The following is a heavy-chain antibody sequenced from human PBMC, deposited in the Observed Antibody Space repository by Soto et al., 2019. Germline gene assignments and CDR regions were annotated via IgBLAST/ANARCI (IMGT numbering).Heavy chain of an antibody. J-gene: IGHJ3*02. CDR3: EVRGEWFAPDAFDI. D-gene: IGHD3-3*01. V-gene: IGHV3-23*01. Sequence: EVQLLESGGGLVQPGGSLRLSWAASGFTFSSYAMSWVRQPPGKGLQWVSAISGSGGSTYYADSVKGRFTISRDNSKNTLYLERNSLRAEGTAVYYCEVRGEWFAPDAFDIWGQGTMVTVSS. CDR2: ISGSGGST. CDR1: GFTFSSYA.